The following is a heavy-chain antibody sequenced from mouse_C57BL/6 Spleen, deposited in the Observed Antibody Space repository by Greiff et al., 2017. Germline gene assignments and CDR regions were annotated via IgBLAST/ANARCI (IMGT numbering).Heavy chain of an antibody. D-gene: IGHD1-1*01. V-gene: IGHV5-9-1*02. CDR2: ISSGGDYI. CDR1: GFTFSSYA. Sequence: EVKLVESGEGLVKPGGSLKLSCAASGFTFSSYAMSWVRQTPEKRLEWVAYISSGGDYIYYADTVKGRFTISRDNARNTLYLHMSSLKSEDTAMYYCTRDKRENYDYYAMDYWGQGTSVTVSS. J-gene: IGHJ4*01. CDR3: TRDKRENYDYYAMDY.